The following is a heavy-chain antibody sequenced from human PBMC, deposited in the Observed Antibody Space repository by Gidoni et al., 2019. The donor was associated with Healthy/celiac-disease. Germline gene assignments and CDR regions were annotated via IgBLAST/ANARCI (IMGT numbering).Heavy chain of an antibody. D-gene: IGHD3-22*01. Sequence: QVQLVYPGAEVKKPGAPVKVSCKVSGYSSTSYYMHWVRQAPGQGLEWMGIINPSGGSTRYEQKFQGRVTMTRDTSTSTVYMELSSLRSEDTAVYYCASWYDSSGYRFDYWGQGTLVTVSS. J-gene: IGHJ4*02. CDR2: INPSGGST. CDR3: ASWYDSSGYRFDY. V-gene: IGHV1-46*03. CDR1: GYSSTSYY.